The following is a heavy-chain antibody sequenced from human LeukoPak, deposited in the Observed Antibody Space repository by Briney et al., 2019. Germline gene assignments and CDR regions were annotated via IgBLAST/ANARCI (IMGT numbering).Heavy chain of an antibody. J-gene: IGHJ4*02. D-gene: IGHD5-12*01. CDR2: IYYSGST. CDR3: ARHGFYYFDY. CDR1: GGSISSSSYY. V-gene: IGHV4-39*01. Sequence: SETLSLTCTVSGGSISSSSYYWGWIRQPPGKGLKWIGSIYYSGSTYYNPSLKSRVTISVDTSKNQFSLKLSSVTAADTAVYYCARHGFYYFDYWGQGTLVTVSS.